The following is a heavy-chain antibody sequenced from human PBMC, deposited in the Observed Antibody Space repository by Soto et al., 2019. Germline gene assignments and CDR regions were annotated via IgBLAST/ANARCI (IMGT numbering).Heavy chain of an antibody. Sequence: SETLSLTCTVSGGSISSYYWSWIRQPPGKGLEWIGYIYYSGSTNYNPSLKSRVTISVDTSKNQFSLKLSSVTAADTAAYYCARGNAFRGVWHDAFDMWGQGTMVTVSS. CDR1: GGSISSYY. V-gene: IGHV4-59*01. J-gene: IGHJ3*02. D-gene: IGHD3-10*01. CDR3: ARGNAFRGVWHDAFDM. CDR2: IYYSGST.